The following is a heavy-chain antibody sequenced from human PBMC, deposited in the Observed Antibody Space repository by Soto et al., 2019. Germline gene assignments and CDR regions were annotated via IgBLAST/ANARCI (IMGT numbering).Heavy chain of an antibody. CDR3: TRDWSYASES. J-gene: IGHJ5*02. CDR2: INSDGSTT. CDR1: GLDFSNSW. Sequence: EVQLVESGGGLVQPGGSLRLSCAASGLDFSNSWMHWVHQRPGKGLVWVSHINSDGSTTTFADSVKGRFTISRDNAKNTVYLQMNSLRAEDTAVYYCTRDWSYASESWGQGTLVTVSS. D-gene: IGHD3-16*01. V-gene: IGHV3-74*01.